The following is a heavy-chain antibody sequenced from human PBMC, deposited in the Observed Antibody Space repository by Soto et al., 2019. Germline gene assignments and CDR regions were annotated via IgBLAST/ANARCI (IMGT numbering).Heavy chain of an antibody. D-gene: IGHD3-3*01. J-gene: IGHJ4*02. Sequence: SETLSLTCTFSCGSISSYYWSWIRQPAGKGLEWIGRIYTSGSTNYNPSLKSRVTMSVDTSKNQFSLKLSSVTAADTAVYYCARDSITIFGVGGFDYWGQGTLVTVSS. CDR1: CGSISSYY. CDR2: IYTSGST. CDR3: ARDSITIFGVGGFDY. V-gene: IGHV4-4*07.